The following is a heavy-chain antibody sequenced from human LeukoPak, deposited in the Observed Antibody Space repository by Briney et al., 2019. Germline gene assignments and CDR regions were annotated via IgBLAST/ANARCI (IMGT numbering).Heavy chain of an antibody. CDR3: ATPTGYYYDSSGHPIDY. V-gene: IGHV3-21*01. CDR1: GFTFSSYS. D-gene: IGHD3-22*01. J-gene: IGHJ4*02. Sequence: GGSLRLSCAASGFTFSSYSMNWVRQAPGKGLEWVSSISSSSSYIYYADSVKGRFTISRDNAKNSLYLQMNSLRAEDTAVYYCATPTGYYYDSSGHPIDYWGQGTLVTVSS. CDR2: ISSSSSYI.